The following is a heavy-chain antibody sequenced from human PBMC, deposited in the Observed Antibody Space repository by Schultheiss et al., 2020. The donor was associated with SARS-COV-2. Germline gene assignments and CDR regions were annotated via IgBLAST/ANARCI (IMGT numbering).Heavy chain of an antibody. J-gene: IGHJ6*02. CDR3: AQGRDYYYYGMDV. V-gene: IGHV3-74*01. CDR1: GFTFSSYW. Sequence: GGSLRLSCAASGFTFSSYWMHWVRQAPGKGLVWVSRINSDGSGTTYADSVKGRFTISRDNAKNTLYLQMNSLRAEDTAVYYCAQGRDYYYYGMDVWGQGTTVTVSS. D-gene: IGHD3-10*01. CDR2: INSDGSGT.